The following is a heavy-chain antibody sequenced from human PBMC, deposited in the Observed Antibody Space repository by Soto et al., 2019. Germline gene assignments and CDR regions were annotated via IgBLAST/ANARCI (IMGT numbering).Heavy chain of an antibody. CDR1: GYTLTELS. D-gene: IGHD3-22*01. CDR3: ATLRPFPYDSSGPDAFDI. CDR2: FDPEDGET. V-gene: IGHV1-24*01. Sequence: ASVKVSCKVSGYTLTELSMHWVRQAPGKGLEWMGGFDPEDGETIYAQKFQGRVTMTEDTSTDTAYMELSSLRSEDTAVYYCATLRPFPYDSSGPDAFDIWGQGTMVTVSS. J-gene: IGHJ3*02.